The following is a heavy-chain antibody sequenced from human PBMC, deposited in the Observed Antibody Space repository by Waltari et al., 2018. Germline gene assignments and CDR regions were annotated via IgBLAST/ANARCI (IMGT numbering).Heavy chain of an antibody. CDR3: ARDRGRGLYLDT. J-gene: IGHJ5*02. D-gene: IGHD2-15*01. CDR2: VHHSGKI. CDR1: GDSMSGTNC. V-gene: IGHV4-4*02. Sequence: QLQLQESGPGLVEPSGTLSLTCAVSGDSMSGTNCWSWVRQSPQKGLEWIGQVHHSGKINYNPSFASRVTISGDTSNNQVSLMVTSATAADTAVYYCARDRGRGLYLDTWGPGILVTVSP.